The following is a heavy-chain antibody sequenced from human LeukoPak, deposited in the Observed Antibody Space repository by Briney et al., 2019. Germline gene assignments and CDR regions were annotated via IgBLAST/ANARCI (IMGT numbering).Heavy chain of an antibody. J-gene: IGHJ5*02. D-gene: IGHD6-19*01. CDR3: AKSVYTIIAVTEGATNWFDP. CDR1: GYTFTRYH. Sequence: ASVKVSCKASGYTFTRYHMHWVRQAPGQGLEWMGLINPSGGSTRYAQKFQGRLTMTRDTSTSTVYMELSSLRSEDTAVYYCAKSVYTIIAVTEGATNWFDPWGEGTLVTVSS. CDR2: INPSGGST. V-gene: IGHV1-46*01.